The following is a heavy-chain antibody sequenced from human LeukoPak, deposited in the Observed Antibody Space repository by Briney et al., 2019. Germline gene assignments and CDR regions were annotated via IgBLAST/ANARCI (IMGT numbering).Heavy chain of an antibody. CDR1: GFTFSSYS. V-gene: IGHV3-21*01. J-gene: IGHJ6*02. Sequence: GGSLRLSCAASGFTFSSYSMNWVRQAPGKGLEWVSSISSSSSYIYYADSVKGRFTISRDNAKNSLYLQMNSLRAEDTAVYYCARGKYCSSTRCYNYGMDVWGQGTTVTVSS. D-gene: IGHD2-2*02. CDR2: ISSSSSYI. CDR3: ARGKYCSSTRCYNYGMDV.